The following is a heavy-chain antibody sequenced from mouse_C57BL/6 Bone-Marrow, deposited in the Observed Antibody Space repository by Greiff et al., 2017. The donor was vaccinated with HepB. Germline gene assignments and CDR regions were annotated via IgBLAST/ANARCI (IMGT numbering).Heavy chain of an antibody. J-gene: IGHJ2*01. CDR1: GYTFTSYW. CDR2: IDPSDSYT. D-gene: IGHD1-1*01. Sequence: QVQLQQPGAELVKPGASVKLSCKASGYTFTSYWMQWVKQRPGQGLEWIGEIDPSDSYTNYNQKFKGKATLTVDTSSSTAYMQLSSLTSEDSAVYYCARKIITTVVAPFDYWGQGTTLTVSS. V-gene: IGHV1-50*01. CDR3: ARKIITTVVAPFDY.